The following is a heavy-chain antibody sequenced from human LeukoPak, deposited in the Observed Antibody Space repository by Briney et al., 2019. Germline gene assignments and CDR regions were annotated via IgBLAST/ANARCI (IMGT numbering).Heavy chain of an antibody. Sequence: ASVKVSCKASGYTFTSYDINWVRQATGQGLAWMGWMNPNSGNTGYAQKFQGRVAMTRNTSISTAYMELSSLRSEDTAVYYCARGRYSSGWYGDYYYGMDVWGQGTTVTVSS. V-gene: IGHV1-8*01. D-gene: IGHD6-19*01. CDR2: MNPNSGNT. CDR3: ARGRYSSGWYGDYYYGMDV. J-gene: IGHJ6*02. CDR1: GYTFTSYD.